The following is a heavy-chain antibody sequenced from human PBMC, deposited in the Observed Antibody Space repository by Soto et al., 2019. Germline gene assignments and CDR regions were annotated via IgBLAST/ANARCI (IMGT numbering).Heavy chain of an antibody. J-gene: IGHJ6*02. D-gene: IGHD2-15*01. CDR1: GFTFSSYS. CDR3: ARAVEGLLGYYYYGMDV. Sequence: PGGSLRLSCAASGFTFSSYSMNWVRQAPGKGLELVSSISSSSSYIYYADSVKGRFTISRDNAKNSLYLQMNSLRAEDTAVYYCARAVEGLLGYYYYGMDVWGQGTTVTVSS. V-gene: IGHV3-21*01. CDR2: ISSSSSYI.